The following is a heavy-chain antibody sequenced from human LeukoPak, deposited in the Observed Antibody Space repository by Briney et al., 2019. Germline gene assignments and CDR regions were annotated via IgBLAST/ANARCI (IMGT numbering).Heavy chain of an antibody. CDR2: TSPDGNEK. V-gene: IGHV3-30*01. CDR1: GFTFSRYA. Sequence: QPGRSLRLSCAASGFTFSRYAMHWVRQAPGKGLEWVAVTSPDGNEKYYADSVKGRFTISRDNSKNTVFLQMNSLSTEDTAVYSCFTGSAYYYDSWGQGTLVTVSS. J-gene: IGHJ5*01. D-gene: IGHD3-22*01. CDR3: FTGSAYYYDS.